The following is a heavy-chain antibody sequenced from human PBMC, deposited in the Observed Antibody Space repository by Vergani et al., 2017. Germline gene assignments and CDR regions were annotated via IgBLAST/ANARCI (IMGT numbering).Heavy chain of an antibody. Sequence: QVQLQESGPGLVKPSQTLSLTCTVSGGSISSGGYYWSWIRQHPGKGLEWIGYIYYSGSTNYNPSLKSRVTISVDTSKNQFSLKLSSVTAADTAVYYCARAPTIMITFGGVIPDAFDIWGQGTMVTVSS. CDR2: IYYSGST. CDR3: ARAPTIMITFGGVIPDAFDI. V-gene: IGHV4-31*03. J-gene: IGHJ3*02. CDR1: GGSISSGGYY. D-gene: IGHD3-16*02.